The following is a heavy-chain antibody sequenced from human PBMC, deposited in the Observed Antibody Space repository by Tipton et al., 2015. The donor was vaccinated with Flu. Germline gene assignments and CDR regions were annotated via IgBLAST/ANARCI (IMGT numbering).Heavy chain of an antibody. J-gene: IGHJ5*02. D-gene: IGHD3-10*01. CDR2: IYYSGST. CDR3: ARGIWFGELLLFDP. Sequence: TLSLTCTVSGGSVSSGSYYWSWIRQPPGKGLEWIGYIYYSGSTNYNPSLKSRVTISVDTSKNQFSLKLSSVTAADTVVYYCARGIWFGELLLFDPWGQGTLVTVSS. V-gene: IGHV4-61*01. CDR1: GGSVSSGSYY.